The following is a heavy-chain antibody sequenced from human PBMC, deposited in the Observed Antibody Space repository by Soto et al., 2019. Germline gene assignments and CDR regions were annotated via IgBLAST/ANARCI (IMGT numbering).Heavy chain of an antibody. V-gene: IGHV4-31*03. Sequence: PSETLSLTCTVSGASISSGDYSWSWIRQYPGQGLEWIGDIYYTGTTNYNPSLKSRLTISVDTSKNQFSLKLTSVTAADTAVYYCAKPHPTPDYDFWSGNYHGMDVWGQGTTVTVSS. CDR1: GASISSGDYS. J-gene: IGHJ6*02. CDR2: IYYTGTT. CDR3: AKPHPTPDYDFWSGNYHGMDV. D-gene: IGHD3-3*01.